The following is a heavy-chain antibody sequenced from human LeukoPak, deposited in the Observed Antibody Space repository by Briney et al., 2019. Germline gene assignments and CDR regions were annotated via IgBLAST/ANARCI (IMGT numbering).Heavy chain of an antibody. J-gene: IGHJ3*02. CDR1: GGSVSSGSYY. V-gene: IGHV4-61*01. CDR3: ARVASGYDVFDI. CDR2: IYYSGST. Sequence: SETLSLTCTVSGGSVSSGSYYWSWIRQPPGKGLEWIGYIYYSGSTNYDPSLKSRVTISVDTSKNQFSLKLSSVTAADMAVFYCARVASGYDVFDIWGQGTMVTVSS. D-gene: IGHD3-3*01.